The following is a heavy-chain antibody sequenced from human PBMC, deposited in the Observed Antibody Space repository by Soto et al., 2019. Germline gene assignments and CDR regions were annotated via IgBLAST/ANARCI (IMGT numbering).Heavy chain of an antibody. D-gene: IGHD5-18*01. Sequence: PGESLKISCQGSAYSFTRNWIGWVRQMPGKGLEWMGIIYPGDSSTRYNPSFQGQVTISADKSISTAYLQWRSLRASDTAIYYCRRLGGYSFGRDSYYYYYAMDVWGQGTTVTVSS. CDR3: RRLGGYSFGRDSYYYYYAMDV. CDR1: AYSFTRNW. CDR2: IYPGDSST. V-gene: IGHV5-51*01. J-gene: IGHJ6*02.